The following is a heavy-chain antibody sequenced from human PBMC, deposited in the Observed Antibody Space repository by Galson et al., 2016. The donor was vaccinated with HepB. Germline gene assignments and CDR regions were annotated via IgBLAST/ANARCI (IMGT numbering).Heavy chain of an antibody. Sequence: SLRLSCAASGFTFSAYVMTWVRQVAGKGLEWVSLISGSGVSTYYADSAKGWFTISRDNANNTLFLQMNSLTAEDTAIYYCAKAKTRGGFGNYNYMDVWGKGTTVTVSS. CDR2: ISGSGVST. CDR1: GFTFSAYV. D-gene: IGHD3-16*01. V-gene: IGHV3-23*01. CDR3: AKAKTRGGFGNYNYMDV. J-gene: IGHJ6*03.